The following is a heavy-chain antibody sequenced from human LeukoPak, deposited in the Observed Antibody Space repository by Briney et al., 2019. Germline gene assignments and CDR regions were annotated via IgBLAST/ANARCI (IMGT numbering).Heavy chain of an antibody. D-gene: IGHD6-19*01. CDR1: GFTFSSFW. J-gene: IGHJ5*02. Sequence: GGSLRLSCAASGFTFSSFWMSWVRQAPGKGLEWVANINQDGSEKYYVDSVKGRFTISRDNAKNSLYLQMNSLRAEDTAVYYCARDCDSSGWCLNWFDPWGQGTLVTVSS. CDR2: INQDGSEK. CDR3: ARDCDSSGWCLNWFDP. V-gene: IGHV3-7*01.